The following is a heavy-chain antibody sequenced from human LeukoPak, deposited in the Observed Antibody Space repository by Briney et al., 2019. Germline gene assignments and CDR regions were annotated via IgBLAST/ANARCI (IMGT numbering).Heavy chain of an antibody. CDR1: GFTFSDYY. V-gene: IGHV3-11*01. Sequence: GGSLRLSCAASGFTFSDYYMSWIRQAPGKGLEWFSYISSSGSTIYYADSVKGRFTISRDSAKNSLYLQMNSLRAEDTAVYYCASGYCSGGSCYEADYWGQGTLATVSS. CDR2: ISSSGSTI. D-gene: IGHD2-15*01. CDR3: ASGYCSGGSCYEADY. J-gene: IGHJ4*02.